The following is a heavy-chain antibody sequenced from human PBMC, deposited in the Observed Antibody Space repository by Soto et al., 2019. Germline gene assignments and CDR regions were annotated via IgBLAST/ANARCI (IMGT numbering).Heavy chain of an antibody. CDR1: GFTFSTYT. CDR3: AKDLVPDGRWNFDY. J-gene: IGHJ4*02. V-gene: IGHV3-23*01. Sequence: EVHLLESGGGLVQPGGSLRLSCAASGFTFSTYTMNWVRQAPGRGLEWVAGIYGGGNGAFYADSMKGRVAISRDNSKNTLYLQMNSLRTEDTAVYYCAKDLVPDGRWNFDYWGQGTLVTVSS. D-gene: IGHD2-2*01. CDR2: IYGGGNGA.